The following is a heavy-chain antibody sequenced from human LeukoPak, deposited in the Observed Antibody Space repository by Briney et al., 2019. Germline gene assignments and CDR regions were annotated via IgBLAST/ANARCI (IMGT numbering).Heavy chain of an antibody. CDR1: GFTFSSYG. CDR3: AKGNCGGDCYTYYYLYMDV. J-gene: IGHJ6*03. CDR2: IRFDGSNK. V-gene: IGHV3-30*02. D-gene: IGHD2-21*02. Sequence: GGSLRLSCAASGFTFSSYGMHWVRQAPGKGLEWVAFIRFDGSNKYYADSVKGRFTISRDNSKNTLYLQMNGLRAEDTAVYYCAKGNCGGDCYTYYYLYMDVWGKGTTVTVSS.